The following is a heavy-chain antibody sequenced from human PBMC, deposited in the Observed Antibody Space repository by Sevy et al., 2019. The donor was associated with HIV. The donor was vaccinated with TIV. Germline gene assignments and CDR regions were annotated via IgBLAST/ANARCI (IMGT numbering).Heavy chain of an antibody. CDR3: VREGLGGYSYSLDC. CDR2: ISTINNYI. Sequence: GGSLRLSCAASGFTFSSYSMNWVRQAPGKGLEWVSSISTINNYIYYADSMKGRFTVSSDNAKNSLYLQMNSLGADDTAVYYCVREGLGGYSYSLDCWGQGTLVTVSS. J-gene: IGHJ4*02. CDR1: GFTFSSYS. D-gene: IGHD5-18*01. V-gene: IGHV3-21*06.